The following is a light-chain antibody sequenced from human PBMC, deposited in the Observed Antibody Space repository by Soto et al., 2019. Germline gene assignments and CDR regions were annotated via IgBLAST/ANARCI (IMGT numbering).Light chain of an antibody. CDR1: SSDVGGYNY. Sequence: QSVLTQPRSVSGSPGQSVAISCTGTSSDVGGYNYVCWYQQHPGKAPKLMMYDVTKRPPGVPDRFSGSKSGNTASLTISALQAEDEADYYCCSYAGSYTDVFGGGTKLTVL. CDR3: CSYAGSYTDV. J-gene: IGLJ2*01. V-gene: IGLV2-11*01. CDR2: DVT.